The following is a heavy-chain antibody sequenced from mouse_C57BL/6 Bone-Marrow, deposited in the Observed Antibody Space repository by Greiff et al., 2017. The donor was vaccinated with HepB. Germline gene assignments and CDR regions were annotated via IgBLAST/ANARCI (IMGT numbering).Heavy chain of an antibody. D-gene: IGHD4-1*02. Sequence: EVMLVESGGGLVKPGGSLKLSCAASGFTFSDYGMHWVRQAPEKGLEWVAYISRGSSTIYYADTVKGRFTISRDNAKNTLFLQMTSLRSEDTAMFYCARPQLGPWFAYWGQGTLVTVSA. CDR2: ISRGSSTI. CDR3: ARPQLGPWFAY. V-gene: IGHV5-17*01. J-gene: IGHJ3*01. CDR1: GFTFSDYG.